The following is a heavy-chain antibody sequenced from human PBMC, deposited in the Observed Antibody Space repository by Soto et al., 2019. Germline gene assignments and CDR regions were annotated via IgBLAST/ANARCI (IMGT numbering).Heavy chain of an antibody. CDR1: GFTFSSYG. J-gene: IGHJ5*02. V-gene: IGHV3-33*01. CDR2: IWYDGNNK. D-gene: IGHD3-3*01. Sequence: GGSLRLSCAASGFTFSSYGMHWVRQAPGKGLEWVAFIWYDGNNKYYADSVKGRFTISRDSSKNTLYLQMNSLRVEDTAVYYCARDSASTYYDFWSGFGTWGQGTLVTVSS. CDR3: ARDSASTYYDFWSGFGT.